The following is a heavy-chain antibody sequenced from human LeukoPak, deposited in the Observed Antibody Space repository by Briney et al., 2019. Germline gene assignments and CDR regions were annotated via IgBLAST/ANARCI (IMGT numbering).Heavy chain of an antibody. CDR1: GGSISRSSYY. J-gene: IGHJ3*02. Sequence: SETLSLTCTVSGGSISRSSYYWGWIRQPPGMGLQWIVSIYYSDGGKMYYNPSLKSRVTISADTSKNQFSLKVTSVTAADTAVYFCARRPPALGAFDIWGQGTMVSVSS. CDR3: ARRPPALGAFDI. CDR2: IYYSDGGKM. V-gene: IGHV4-39*01.